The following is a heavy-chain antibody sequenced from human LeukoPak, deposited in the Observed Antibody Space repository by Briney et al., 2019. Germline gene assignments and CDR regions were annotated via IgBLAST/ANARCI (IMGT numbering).Heavy chain of an antibody. CDR1: GGSFSGYY. Sequence: SETLSLTCAVYGGSFSGYYWSWIRQPPGKGLEWIGEINHSGSTNYNPSLKSRVTIPVDTSKNQFSLKLSSVTAADTAVYYCARGSSIAVAYDYWGQGTLVTVSS. D-gene: IGHD6-19*01. CDR3: ARGSSIAVAYDY. V-gene: IGHV4-34*01. J-gene: IGHJ4*02. CDR2: INHSGST.